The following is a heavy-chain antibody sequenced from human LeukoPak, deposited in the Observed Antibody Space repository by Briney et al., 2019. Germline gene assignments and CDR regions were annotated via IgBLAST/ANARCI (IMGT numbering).Heavy chain of an antibody. CDR2: IIPIFGTA. Sequence: SVKVSCKASGGTFSSYAISWVRQAPGQGLEWMGGIIPIFGTANYAQRFQGRVTITADESTSTAYMELSSLRSEDTAVYYCAGLFQGRIAVAGTDYWGQGTLVTVSS. J-gene: IGHJ4*02. D-gene: IGHD6-19*01. V-gene: IGHV1-69*13. CDR3: AGLFQGRIAVAGTDY. CDR1: GGTFSSYA.